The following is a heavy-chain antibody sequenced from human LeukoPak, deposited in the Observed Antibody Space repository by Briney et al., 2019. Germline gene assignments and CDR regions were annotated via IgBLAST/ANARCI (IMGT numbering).Heavy chain of an antibody. CDR1: GFTFSSFW. Sequence: GGSLRLSCATSGFTFSSFWMSWVRLAPGKGLEWVANIKQDGSEKYYVDSVKGRFTISRDNAKNSLYLQMNSLRAEDTAVYYCARDFVLMVYAVDNWGQGTLVTVSS. J-gene: IGHJ4*02. CDR3: ARDFVLMVYAVDN. D-gene: IGHD2-8*01. V-gene: IGHV3-7*01. CDR2: IKQDGSEK.